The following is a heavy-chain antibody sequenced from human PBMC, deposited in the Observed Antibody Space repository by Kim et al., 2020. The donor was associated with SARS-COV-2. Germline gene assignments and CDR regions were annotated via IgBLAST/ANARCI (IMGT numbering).Heavy chain of an antibody. Sequence: ADSGKGRFTIARDKAKNSLYLQMNSLRAEDTAVYYCARDGSSTSWGNWFDPWGQGTLVTVSS. D-gene: IGHD2-2*01. CDR3: ARDGSSTSWGNWFDP. V-gene: IGHV3-21*01. J-gene: IGHJ5*02.